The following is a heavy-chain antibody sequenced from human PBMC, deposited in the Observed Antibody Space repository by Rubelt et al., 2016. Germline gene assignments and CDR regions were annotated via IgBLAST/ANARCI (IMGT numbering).Heavy chain of an antibody. V-gene: IGHV4-39*07. CDR1: GGSISSSSYY. J-gene: IGHJ4*02. CDR2: IYYSGST. Sequence: QLQLQESGPGLVKPSETLSLTCTVSGGSISSSSYYWGWIRRPPGKGLEWIGSIYYSGSTNYNPSLKGRVTISVDTSKNQFSLKLSSVTAADTAVYYCARDSGYEARFDYWGQGTLVTVSS. CDR3: ARDSGYEARFDY. D-gene: IGHD5-12*01.